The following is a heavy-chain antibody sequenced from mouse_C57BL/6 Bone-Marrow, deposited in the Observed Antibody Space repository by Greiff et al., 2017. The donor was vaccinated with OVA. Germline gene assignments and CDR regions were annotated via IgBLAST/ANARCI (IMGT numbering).Heavy chain of an antibody. CDR1: GYTFTSYW. J-gene: IGHJ4*01. V-gene: IGHV1-55*01. CDR2: IYPGSGST. D-gene: IGHD1-1*01. CDR3: ARFITTVVATRYYAMDY. Sequence: LQESGAELVKPGASVKMSCKASGYTFTSYWITWVKQRPGQGLEWIGDIYPGSGSTNYNEKFKSKATLTVDTSSSTAYMQLSSLTSEDSAVYYCARFITTVVATRYYAMDYWGQGTSVTVSS.